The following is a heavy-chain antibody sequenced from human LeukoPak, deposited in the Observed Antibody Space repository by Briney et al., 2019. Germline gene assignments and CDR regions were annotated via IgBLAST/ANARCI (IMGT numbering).Heavy chain of an antibody. CDR3: ARGGGYCSGGSCYSSWFDP. Sequence: ASVKVSCKASGYTFTSYDINWVRQATGQGLEWMGWMNPNSGNTGYAQKFQGRVTITRNTSISTAYMELSSLRSEDTAVYYCARGGGYCSGGSCYSSWFDPWGQGTLVTVSS. CDR2: MNPNSGNT. CDR1: GYTFTSYD. V-gene: IGHV1-8*03. D-gene: IGHD2-15*01. J-gene: IGHJ5*02.